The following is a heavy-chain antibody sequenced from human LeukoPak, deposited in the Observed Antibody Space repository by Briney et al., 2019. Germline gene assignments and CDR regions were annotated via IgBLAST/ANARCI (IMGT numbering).Heavy chain of an antibody. CDR1: GYTFTGYY. J-gene: IGHJ5*02. D-gene: IGHD2-2*01. CDR3: ARDRGYCSSTSCYEFDP. Sequence: AAVKVSCKASGYTFTGYYMHWVRQAPGQGLEWMGWINPNSGGTNYAQKFQGRVTMTRDTSISTAYMELSRLRSDGTAVYYCARDRGYCSSTSCYEFDPWGQGTLVTVSS. V-gene: IGHV1-2*02. CDR2: INPNSGGT.